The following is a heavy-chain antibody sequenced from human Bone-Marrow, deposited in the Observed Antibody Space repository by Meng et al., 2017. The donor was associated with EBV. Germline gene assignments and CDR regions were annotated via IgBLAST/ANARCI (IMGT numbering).Heavy chain of an antibody. J-gene: IGHJ5*02. Sequence: QVVAQGSGPVLVKASGTLSFTCSGCGGTICSMNWCSWARQPPGKGLAWIGEIYHSGSTNYNLSLKSRVTISVDKSKIQFSLELSSVTAADTAVYYCARVAVQGVMWFDPWGQGTLVTVSS. CDR2: IYHSGST. V-gene: IGHV4-4*02. CDR3: ARVAVQGVMWFDP. D-gene: IGHD3-10*01. CDR1: GGTICSMNW.